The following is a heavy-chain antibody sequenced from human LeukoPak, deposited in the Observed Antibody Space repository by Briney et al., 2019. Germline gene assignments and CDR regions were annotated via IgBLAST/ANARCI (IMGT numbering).Heavy chain of an antibody. Sequence: GSLRLSCAASGFTFSSYTMNWIRQPPGKGLEWIGSIYYSGSTYYNPSLKSRVTISVDTSKNQFSLKLSSVTAADTAVYYCARGLYGSGSYSSPRFDPWGQGTLVTVSS. J-gene: IGHJ5*02. CDR3: ARGLYGSGSYSSPRFDP. D-gene: IGHD3-10*01. V-gene: IGHV4-39*07. CDR2: IYYSGST. CDR1: GFTFSSYT.